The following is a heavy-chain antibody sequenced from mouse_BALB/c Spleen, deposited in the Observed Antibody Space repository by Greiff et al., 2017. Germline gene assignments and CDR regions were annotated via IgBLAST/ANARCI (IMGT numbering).Heavy chain of an antibody. Sequence: EVQLQQSGAELVKPGASVKLSCTASGFNIKDTYMHWVKQRPEQGLEWIGRIDPANGNTKYDPKFQGKPTITADTSSNTAYLQLSSLTSEDTAVYYCARENGNYGGTWFAYWGQGTLVTVSA. CDR3: ARENGNYGGTWFAY. CDR1: GFNIKDTY. V-gene: IGHV14-3*02. J-gene: IGHJ3*01. D-gene: IGHD2-1*01. CDR2: IDPANGNT.